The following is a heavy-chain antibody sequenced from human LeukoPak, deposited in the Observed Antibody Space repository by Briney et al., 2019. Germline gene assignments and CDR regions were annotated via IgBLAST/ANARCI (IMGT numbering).Heavy chain of an antibody. CDR3: ARLYATSWGFFDP. Sequence: GRCLRLSCAVSASTLTSYGLHCVRRAPGKGLEWVAFIRTDGNTQYYADSVKGRFTISRDNSRNTMFLQMNSLRPEDTAVYYCARLYATSWGFFDPWGRGTLVTVSS. J-gene: IGHJ2*01. V-gene: IGHV3-30*02. CDR2: IRTDGNTQ. CDR1: ASTLTSYG. D-gene: IGHD2-2*01.